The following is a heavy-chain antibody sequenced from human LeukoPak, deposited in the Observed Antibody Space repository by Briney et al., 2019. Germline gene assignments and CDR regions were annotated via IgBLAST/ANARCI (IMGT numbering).Heavy chain of an antibody. CDR2: IYSSGST. V-gene: IGHV4-39*01. D-gene: IGHD6-25*01. Sequence: SETLSLTCNVSGVSISSSSYYWGWIRQPPGKGLEWIGSIYSSGSTYYNSSLKSRVTISIDTSKNQVSLKMSSVTAADTAVYYCAKSGGYGLIDYGGKEPLVTVP. CDR3: AKSGGYGLIDY. J-gene: IGHJ4*01. CDR1: GVSISSSSYY.